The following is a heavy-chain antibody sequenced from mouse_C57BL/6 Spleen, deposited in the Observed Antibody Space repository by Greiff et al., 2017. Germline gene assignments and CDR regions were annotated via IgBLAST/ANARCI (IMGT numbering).Heavy chain of an antibody. V-gene: IGHV1-55*01. CDR1: GYTFTSDW. J-gene: IGHJ3*01. CDR2: IFPGSGST. CDR3: ARAHYYGSPWFAY. D-gene: IGHD1-1*01. Sequence: VQLQQPGAELVKPGASVKMSCKASGYTFTSDWLTWVKQRPGQGLEWIGDIFPGSGSTNYNEKFKSKATLTVDTSPSTAYMQLSSLTSEDSAVYYCARAHYYGSPWFAYWGQGTLVTVSA.